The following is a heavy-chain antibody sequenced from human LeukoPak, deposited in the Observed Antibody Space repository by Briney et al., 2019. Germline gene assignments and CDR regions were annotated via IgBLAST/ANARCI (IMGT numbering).Heavy chain of an antibody. CDR3: AREGDCSSTSCFIDY. J-gene: IGHJ4*02. CDR2: IYTSGST. Sequence: SETLSLTCTVSGGSISSYYWSWIRQPAGKGLEWIGRIYTSGSTNYNPSLKSRVTMSVDTSKNQFSLKLSSVTAADTAVYYCAREGDCSSTSCFIDYWGQGTLVTVSS. CDR1: GGSISSYY. V-gene: IGHV4-4*07. D-gene: IGHD2-2*01.